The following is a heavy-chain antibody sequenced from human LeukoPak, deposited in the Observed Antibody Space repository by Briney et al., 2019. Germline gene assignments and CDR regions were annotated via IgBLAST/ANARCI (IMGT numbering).Heavy chain of an antibody. CDR2: ISSSSSTI. CDR1: GFTFSSYS. CDR3: ARIYLKMASAS. D-gene: IGHD2-8*01. J-gene: IGHJ5*02. V-gene: IGHV3-48*04. Sequence: GGSLRLSCAASGFTFSSYSVNWVRQAPGKGLEWVSYISSSSSTIYYADSVKGRFTISRDNAKNSVSLQMNSLRAEDTAVYYCARIYLKMASASWGQGTLVTVSS.